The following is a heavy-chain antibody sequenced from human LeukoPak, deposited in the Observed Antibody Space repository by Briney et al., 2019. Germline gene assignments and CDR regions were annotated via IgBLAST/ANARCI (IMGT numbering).Heavy chain of an antibody. Sequence: SETLSLTCAVSGGTITGYYWSWIRQTPGRGLEWVGEIHYTGATSYNPSLKSRATISTDTSKNQFSLRLSSVTAADTAVYYCARGNILTGYCFDFWGQGALVTVSS. CDR1: GGTITGYY. J-gene: IGHJ4*02. CDR2: IHYTGAT. V-gene: IGHV4-34*01. D-gene: IGHD3-9*01. CDR3: ARGNILTGYCFDF.